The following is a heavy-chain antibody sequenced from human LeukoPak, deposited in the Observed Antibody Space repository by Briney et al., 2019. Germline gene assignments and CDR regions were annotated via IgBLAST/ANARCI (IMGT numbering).Heavy chain of an antibody. D-gene: IGHD1-26*01. CDR3: ARDNYYSIDY. CDR2: ISYDGSNK. J-gene: IGHJ4*02. Sequence: PGGSLRLSCAASGFTFSSYAMHWVRQAPGKGLEWVAVISYDGSNKYYADSVKGRFTISRDNAKNTVYLQMSGLGVDDTAVYYCARDNYYSIDYWGQGTLVTVSS. V-gene: IGHV3-30*04. CDR1: GFTFSSYA.